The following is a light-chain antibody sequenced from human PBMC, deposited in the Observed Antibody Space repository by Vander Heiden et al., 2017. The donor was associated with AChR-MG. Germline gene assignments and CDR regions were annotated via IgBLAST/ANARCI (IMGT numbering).Light chain of an antibody. CDR1: SSNIGAGYD. Sequence: QSVLPQPPSASGAPGQRVPISCTGSSSNIGAGYDVHWYQQLPGTAPKLLIYGNSNRPSGVPDGCSGSKAGTSASLAITGLQAEDEADYYCQAYDSSLSGWGVFGGGTKLTVL. CDR3: QAYDSSLSGWGV. J-gene: IGLJ2*01. V-gene: IGLV1-40*01. CDR2: GNS.